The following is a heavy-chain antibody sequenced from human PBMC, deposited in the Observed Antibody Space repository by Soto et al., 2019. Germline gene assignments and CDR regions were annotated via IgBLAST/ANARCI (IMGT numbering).Heavy chain of an antibody. CDR1: GYTXTELS. D-gene: IGHD5-12*01. CDR2: FDPEDGET. J-gene: IGHJ5*02. Sequence: SXKVSFKGAGYTXTELSRNWVRQAPGKGPEWMGGFDPEDGETIYAQKFQGRVTITEDTSTDTAYMEPSSLRSEDTVVYYCARENRDGYNGSPNSWFDPWGQGTLVTVSS. CDR3: ARENRDGYNGSPNSWFDP. V-gene: IGHV1-24*01.